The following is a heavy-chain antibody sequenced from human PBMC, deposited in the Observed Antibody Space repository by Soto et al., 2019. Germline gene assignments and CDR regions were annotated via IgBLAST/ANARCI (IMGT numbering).Heavy chain of an antibody. Sequence: QVQLVQSGAEVKKPGSSVKVSCKASGYTFTSYDINWVRQATGQGLEWMGWMNPNSGNTGYAQKFQGRVTMTRNTSISTAYRELSSLRSEDAAVYYCARVPRGYSGYDDGGSGYYYYYGMDVWGQGTTVTVSS. CDR1: GYTFTSYD. CDR2: MNPNSGNT. J-gene: IGHJ6*02. CDR3: ARVPRGYSGYDDGGSGYYYYYGMDV. D-gene: IGHD5-12*01. V-gene: IGHV1-8*01.